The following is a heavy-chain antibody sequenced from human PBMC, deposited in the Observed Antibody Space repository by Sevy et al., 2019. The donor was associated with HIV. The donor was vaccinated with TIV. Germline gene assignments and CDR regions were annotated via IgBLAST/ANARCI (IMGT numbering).Heavy chain of an antibody. Sequence: SETLSLTCTVSGYSISSGYYWGWIRQPPGKGLEWIGSIYHSGSTYYNPSLKSRVTISVDTSKNPFSLELSSVTAEDTAVNYCAGTPVRSRRRFNYYYYYGMDVWGQGTTVTVSS. CDR3: AGTPVRSRRRFNYYYYYGMDV. D-gene: IGHD3-10*01. CDR1: GYSISSGYY. CDR2: IYHSGST. V-gene: IGHV4-38-2*02. J-gene: IGHJ6*02.